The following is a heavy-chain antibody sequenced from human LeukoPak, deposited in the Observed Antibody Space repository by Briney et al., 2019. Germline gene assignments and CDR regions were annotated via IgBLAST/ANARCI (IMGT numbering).Heavy chain of an antibody. V-gene: IGHV4-61*02. Sequence: SETLSLTCTVSGGSISSGSYYWSWIRQPAGKGLEWIGRIYTSGSTNYNPSLKSRVTISVDTSKNQFSLKLSSVTAADTAVYYCATTTIRLGYWGQGTLVTVSS. CDR1: GGSISSGSYY. CDR3: ATTTIRLGY. D-gene: IGHD1-26*01. J-gene: IGHJ4*02. CDR2: IYTSGST.